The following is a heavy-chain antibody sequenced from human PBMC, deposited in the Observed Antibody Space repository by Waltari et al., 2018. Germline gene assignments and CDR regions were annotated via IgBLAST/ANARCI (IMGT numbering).Heavy chain of an antibody. CDR2: IYTSGST. V-gene: IGHV4-4*07. Sequence: QVQLQESGPGLVKPSETLSLTCTVSGGSISSYYWSWIRQPAGKGLEWIGRIYTSGSTNYNPSLKSRVTMSVDTSKNQFSLKLSYVTAADTAVYYCARDDPSSGWYNWFDPWGQGTLVTVSS. D-gene: IGHD6-19*01. CDR1: GGSISSYY. CDR3: ARDDPSSGWYNWFDP. J-gene: IGHJ5*02.